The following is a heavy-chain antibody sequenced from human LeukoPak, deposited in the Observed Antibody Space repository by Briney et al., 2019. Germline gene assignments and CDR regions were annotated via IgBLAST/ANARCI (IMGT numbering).Heavy chain of an antibody. D-gene: IGHD3-3*01. V-gene: IGHV1-18*01. CDR3: ARVSYDFWGGYPNWFDA. J-gene: IGHJ5*02. CDR2: ISAYNGNT. CDR1: GYTFTSYG. Sequence: ASVKVSCKASGYTFTSYGISWVRQAPGQGLEWMGWISAYNGNTNYAQKLQGRVTMTTDTSTSTAYMELRSLRSDDTAVYYCARVSYDFWGGYPNWFDAWGQGTLVTVSS.